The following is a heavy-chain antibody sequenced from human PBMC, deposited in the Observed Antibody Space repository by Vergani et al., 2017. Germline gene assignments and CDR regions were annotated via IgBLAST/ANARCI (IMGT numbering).Heavy chain of an antibody. J-gene: IGHJ6*02. D-gene: IGHD1-1*01. CDR3: ARGETGTTGGGYYYYGMDV. CDR2: IGTAGDT. V-gene: IGHV3-13*01. CDR1: GFTFSSYD. Sequence: EVQLVESGGGLVKPGGSLRLSCAASGFTFSSYDMHWVRQATGKGLEWVSAIGTAGDTYYPGSVKGRFTISRENAKNSLYLQMNSLRAGDTAVYYCARGETGTTGGGYYYYGMDVWGQGTTVTVSS.